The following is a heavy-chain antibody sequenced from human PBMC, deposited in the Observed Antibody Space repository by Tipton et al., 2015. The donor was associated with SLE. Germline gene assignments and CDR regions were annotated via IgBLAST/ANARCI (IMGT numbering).Heavy chain of an antibody. J-gene: IGHJ4*02. CDR2: INDSGST. Sequence: TLSLTCAVSGGSFSGNYWSWVRQPPGKGLEWIGEINDSGSTNYNPSLKSRVNISIDTSKNQFSLKVNSVPAADTAVYYCARKWDYWGQGTLVTVSS. CDR3: ARKWDY. V-gene: IGHV4-34*01. D-gene: IGHD1-26*01. CDR1: GGSFSGNY.